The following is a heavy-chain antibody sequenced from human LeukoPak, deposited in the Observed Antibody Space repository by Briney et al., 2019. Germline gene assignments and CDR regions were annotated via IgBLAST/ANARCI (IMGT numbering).Heavy chain of an antibody. D-gene: IGHD1-1*01. CDR2: IYYSGST. CDR1: GGSISSYY. CDR3: ARHSRLESPMDV. Sequence: SETLSLTCTVSGGSISSYYWSWLRQPPGKGLEWIGYIYYSGSTNYNPSLKSRVTISVDTSKNQFSLKLSSVTAADTAVYYCARHSRLESPMDVWGQGTTVTVSS. J-gene: IGHJ6*02. V-gene: IGHV4-59*08.